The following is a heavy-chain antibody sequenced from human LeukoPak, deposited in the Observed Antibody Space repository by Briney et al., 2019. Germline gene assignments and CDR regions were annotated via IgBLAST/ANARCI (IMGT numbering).Heavy chain of an antibody. CDR1: GFTFSSYS. CDR2: ISPSSKYI. D-gene: IGHD3-22*01. V-gene: IGHV3-21*04. J-gene: IGHJ4*02. Sequence: GGSLRLSCAASGFTFSSYSMNRARQAPGKGLEWVSSISPSSKYIYYEDSVKGRFTISRDNAKNSLYLQMNSLRAEDTAVYYCAKDQVWIVVGSFDYWGQGTLVTVSS. CDR3: AKDQVWIVVGSFDY.